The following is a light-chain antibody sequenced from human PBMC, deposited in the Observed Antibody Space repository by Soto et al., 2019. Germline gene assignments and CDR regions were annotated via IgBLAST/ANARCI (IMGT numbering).Light chain of an antibody. CDR3: SSYTPSSTL. CDR1: STDVGRYNY. J-gene: IGLJ2*01. V-gene: IGLV2-14*01. CDR2: EVS. Sequence: QAVLTQPASVSGSPGQSITISCTGTSTDVGRYNYVSWYQQHPGKAPKLIIYEVSNRPSGVSNRFSGSKSGNTASLTISGPQAEDEADYYCSSYTPSSTLFGGGTKVTVL.